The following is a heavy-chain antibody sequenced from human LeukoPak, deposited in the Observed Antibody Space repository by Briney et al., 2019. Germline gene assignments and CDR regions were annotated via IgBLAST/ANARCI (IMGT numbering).Heavy chain of an antibody. CDR2: ISAYNGNT. CDR3: AREGLVVPAAIPYYYYYMDV. D-gene: IGHD2-2*01. CDR1: GGTFSSYA. J-gene: IGHJ6*03. Sequence: ASVKVSCKASGGTFSSYAISWVRQAPGQGLEWMGWISAYNGNTNYAQKLQGRVTMTTDTSTSTAYMELRSLRSDDTAVYYCAREGLVVPAAIPYYYYYMDVWGKGTTVTVSS. V-gene: IGHV1-18*01.